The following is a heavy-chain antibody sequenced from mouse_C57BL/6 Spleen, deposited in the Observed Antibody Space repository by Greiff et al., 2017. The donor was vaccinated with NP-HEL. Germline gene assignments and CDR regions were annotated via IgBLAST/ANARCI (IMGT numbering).Heavy chain of an antibody. CDR3: ARYITLTGYEY. Sequence: EVQGVESGGGLVQPGGSLSLSCAASGFTFTDYYMSWVRQPPGQALEWLGFIRNTANGSTTEYRAPVKGRFTISIDNSQSILYLQKNALRAEDRATYYCARYITLTGYEYGGQGTTLTASS. V-gene: IGHV7-3*01. J-gene: IGHJ2*01. D-gene: IGHD1-2*01. CDR1: GFTFTDYY. CDR2: IRNTANGSTT.